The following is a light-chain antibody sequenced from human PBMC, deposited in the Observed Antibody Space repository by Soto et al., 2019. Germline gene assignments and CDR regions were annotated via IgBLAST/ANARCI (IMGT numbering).Light chain of an antibody. CDR3: QHYNSYSEA. CDR1: QSISSW. Sequence: DIQMTQSPSTLSASVGDRVTITCRASQSISSWLAWYQQKPKKAPKLLIYDVSNLESGVPSRFSGSGSGTEFTLTISSLQPDDFATYYCQHYNSYSEAFGQGTKVDIK. CDR2: DVS. V-gene: IGKV1-5*01. J-gene: IGKJ1*01.